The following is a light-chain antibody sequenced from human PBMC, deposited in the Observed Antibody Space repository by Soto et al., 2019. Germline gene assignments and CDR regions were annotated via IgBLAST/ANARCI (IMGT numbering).Light chain of an antibody. CDR2: DAS. CDR1: PSVRSA. Sequence: EIVLTQSPATLSLSPGDRATLSCSASPSVRSALACYQQKPRQAPRLLIYDASTRATGIPARFSGSGSGTSFTLPISSLETEVFAVYYCYQRSNWPWVFGQGTKVEIQ. CDR3: YQRSNWPWV. V-gene: IGKV3-11*01. J-gene: IGKJ1*01.